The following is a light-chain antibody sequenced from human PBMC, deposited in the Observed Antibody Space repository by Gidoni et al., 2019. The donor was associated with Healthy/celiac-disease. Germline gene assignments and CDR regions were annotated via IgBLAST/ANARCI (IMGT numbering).Light chain of an antibody. CDR3: QQANSFPSIT. V-gene: IGKV1-12*02. CDR1: HGISSW. CDR2: AAS. Sequence: DIQMTQSPSSVSASVGARVTITCRASHGISSWLAWYQQKPRKAPKRLIYAASSLQSGVPARCSGSGSGTDFTLTISSLQPEDFATYYCQQANSFPSITFGQGTRLEIK. J-gene: IGKJ5*01.